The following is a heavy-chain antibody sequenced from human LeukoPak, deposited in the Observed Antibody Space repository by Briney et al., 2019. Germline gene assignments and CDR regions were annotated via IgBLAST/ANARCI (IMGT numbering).Heavy chain of an antibody. Sequence: GGSLRLSCAASGFTFSSYTMSWVRQAPGKGLEWVSAISGSGGSTYYADSVKGRFTISRDNSKNTLYLQMNSLRAEDTAVYYCAKDQNDYVWGSYSLNYFDYWGQGTLVTVSS. CDR2: ISGSGGST. CDR3: AKDQNDYVWGSYSLNYFDY. V-gene: IGHV3-23*01. CDR1: GFTFSSYT. D-gene: IGHD3-16*01. J-gene: IGHJ4*02.